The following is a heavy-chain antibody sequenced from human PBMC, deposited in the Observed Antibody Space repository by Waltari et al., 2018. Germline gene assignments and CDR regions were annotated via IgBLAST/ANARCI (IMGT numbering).Heavy chain of an antibody. CDR2: IYYSGST. CDR1: GGSISSSGYY. Sequence: QLQLPESGPGLVKPSETLSLTCTVSGGSISSSGYYWGWIRQPPGQGTEWIGSIYYSGSTYYNPSLKSRVTISVDTSKNQFSLKLSSVTAADTAVYYCARGYYDFWSGYYDYWGQGTLVTVSS. CDR3: ARGYYDFWSGYYDY. D-gene: IGHD3-3*01. V-gene: IGHV4-39*07. J-gene: IGHJ4*02.